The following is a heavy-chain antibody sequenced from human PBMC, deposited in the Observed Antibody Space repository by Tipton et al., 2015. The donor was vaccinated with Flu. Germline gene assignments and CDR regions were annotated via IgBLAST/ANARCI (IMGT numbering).Heavy chain of an antibody. Sequence: LRLSCAVYGGSFSGYYWSWIRQPPGKGLEWIGEINHSGSTNYNPSLKSRVTISVDTSKNQFSLKLSSVTAADTAVYYCARGVKDIVVVPAAPGSGFDYWGQGTLVTVSS. J-gene: IGHJ4*02. D-gene: IGHD2-2*01. CDR2: INHSGST. V-gene: IGHV4-34*01. CDR3: ARGVKDIVVVPAAPGSGFDY. CDR1: GGSFSGYY.